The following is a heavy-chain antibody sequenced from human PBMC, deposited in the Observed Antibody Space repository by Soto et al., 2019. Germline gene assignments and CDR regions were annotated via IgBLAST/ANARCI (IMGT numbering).Heavy chain of an antibody. V-gene: IGHV4-4*02. Sequence: SETLSLTCAVSGGSISSSNWWGWVRQPPGKGLEWIGEIYHSGSTNYNPSLKSRVTISVDKSKNQFSLKLSSVTAADTAVYYCATYYYDSSGYPTPPLGPDAFDIWGQGTMVTVSS. CDR1: GGSISSSNW. J-gene: IGHJ3*02. D-gene: IGHD3-22*01. CDR3: ATYYYDSSGYPTPPLGPDAFDI. CDR2: IYHSGST.